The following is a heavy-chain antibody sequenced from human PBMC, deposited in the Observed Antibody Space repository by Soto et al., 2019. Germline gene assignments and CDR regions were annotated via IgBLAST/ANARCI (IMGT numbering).Heavy chain of an antibody. Sequence: EVQLVESGGGLVQPGGSLRLSCAASGFTFSSYTMNWVRQAPGKGLEWVSYITSSSSSIYYTDSVRGRFTISRDNAKNSLYLQMSSLRDEDTAVYYCARAISGRGSHFDYWGQGTLVTVSS. V-gene: IGHV3-48*02. D-gene: IGHD1-26*01. J-gene: IGHJ4*02. CDR2: ITSSSSSI. CDR3: ARAISGRGSHFDY. CDR1: GFTFSSYT.